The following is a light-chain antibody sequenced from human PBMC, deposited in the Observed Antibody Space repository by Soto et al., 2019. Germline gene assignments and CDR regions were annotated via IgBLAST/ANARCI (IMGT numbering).Light chain of an antibody. CDR2: GAS. Sequence: EIVLTQSPGTLSLSPGERATLSCRASQSVSSSYLAWYQQKPGQAPRLLIYGASSRATGIPDRFSGSGSGTAFTLTISRLEPEEFAVYYFQQHGSSPRTFGQGTSVEIK. V-gene: IGKV3-20*01. CDR3: QQHGSSPRT. CDR1: QSVSSSY. J-gene: IGKJ1*01.